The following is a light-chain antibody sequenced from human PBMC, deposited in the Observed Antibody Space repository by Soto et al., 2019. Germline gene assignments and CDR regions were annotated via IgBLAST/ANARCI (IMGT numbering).Light chain of an antibody. CDR2: WAS. Sequence: DIVMTQSPDSLAVSLGERATINCRPSQSVLHRSNTKSSLAWYQQKPGQPPKLLIYWASTRDSGVPDRFSGSGSGTDFTLTISRLEPEDCAVYYCQQYGSSPRFGQGTKVEIK. V-gene: IGKV4-1*01. CDR1: QSVLHRSNTKSS. J-gene: IGKJ1*01. CDR3: QQYGSSPR.